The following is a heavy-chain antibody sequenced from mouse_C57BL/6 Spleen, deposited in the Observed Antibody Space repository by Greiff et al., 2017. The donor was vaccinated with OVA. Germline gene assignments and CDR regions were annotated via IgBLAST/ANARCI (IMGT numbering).Heavy chain of an antibody. V-gene: IGHV1-55*01. D-gene: IGHD2-4*01. CDR1: GYTFTSYW. CDR2: IYPGSGST. Sequence: VQLQQPGAELVKPGASVKMSCKASGYTFTSYWITWVKQRPGQGLEWIGDIYPGSGSTNYNEKFKGKATLTADKSSSTAYMQFSSLTSEDSAIYYCALGDYDRAYFDYWGQGTTLTVSS. CDR3: ALGDYDRAYFDY. J-gene: IGHJ2*01.